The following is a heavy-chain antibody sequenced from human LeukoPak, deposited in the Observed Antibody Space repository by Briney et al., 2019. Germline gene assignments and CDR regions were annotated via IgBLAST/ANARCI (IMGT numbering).Heavy chain of an antibody. CDR1: GGSINSYY. Sequence: SETLSLTCTVSGGSINSYYWSWIRQPAGKGLECIGRIYTSGSTNYNASLKSRVSMSVDTSKNQFSLKLSSVTAADTAVFYCARENSGSYREFDYWGQGTLVTVSS. CDR3: ARENSGSYREFDY. CDR2: IYTSGST. V-gene: IGHV4-4*07. D-gene: IGHD1-26*01. J-gene: IGHJ4*02.